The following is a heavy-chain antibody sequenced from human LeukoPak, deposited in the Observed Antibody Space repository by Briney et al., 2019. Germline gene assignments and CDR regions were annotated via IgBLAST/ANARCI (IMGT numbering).Heavy chain of an antibody. CDR1: GGTFSSYA. V-gene: IGHV1-69*05. CDR3: ARGDPKVSAYDFWSGYYTGFDY. CDR2: IIPIFGTA. Sequence: SVKVSCKASGGTFSSYAISWVRQAPGQGLEWMGGIIPIFGTANYAQKFQGRVTITTDESTSTAYMELSSLRSEDTAVYYCARGDPKVSAYDFWSGYYTGFDYWGREPWSPSPQ. D-gene: IGHD3-3*01. J-gene: IGHJ4*02.